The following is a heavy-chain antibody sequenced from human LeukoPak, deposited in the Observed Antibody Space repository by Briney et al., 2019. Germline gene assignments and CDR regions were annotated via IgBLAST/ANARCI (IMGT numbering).Heavy chain of an antibody. CDR2: INPNSGGT. D-gene: IGHD1-26*01. V-gene: IGHV1-2*02. CDR1: GYTFTGYY. CDR3: AREVGATTLGWFDP. J-gene: IGHJ5*02. Sequence: ASVQVSFKASGYTFTGYYMHWVRQDPGQGLEWMGWINPNSGGTNYAQKFQGRVTMTRDTSISTAYMELSRLRSDDTAVYYCAREVGATTLGWFDPWGQGTLVTVSS.